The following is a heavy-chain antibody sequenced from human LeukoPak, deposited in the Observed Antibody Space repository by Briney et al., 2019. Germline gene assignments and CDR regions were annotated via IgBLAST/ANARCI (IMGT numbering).Heavy chain of an antibody. J-gene: IGHJ4*02. CDR3: ARLGVDIVSVDY. V-gene: IGHV4-38-2*01. CDR1: GYSISSGYY. D-gene: IGHD5-12*01. CDR2: IYHSGST. Sequence: PSETLSLTCAVSGYSISSGYYWGWIRQPPGKGLEWIGSIYHSGSTCYNPSLKSRVTISVDTSKNQFSLKLSSVTAADTAVYYCARLGVDIVSVDYWGQGTLVTVSS.